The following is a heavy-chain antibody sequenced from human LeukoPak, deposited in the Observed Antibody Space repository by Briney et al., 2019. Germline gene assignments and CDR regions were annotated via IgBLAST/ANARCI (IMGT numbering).Heavy chain of an antibody. J-gene: IGHJ5*02. CDR2: IWYDGSNK. CDR1: GFTFSSYG. CDR3: ARAGGPYIVVVDWWFDP. D-gene: IGHD2-21*01. V-gene: IGHV3-33*01. Sequence: GGSLRLSCAASGFTFSSYGMHWVRQAPGKGLEWVAVIWYDGSNKYYADSVKGRFTISRDNSKNTLYLQMNSLRAEDTAVYYCARAGGPYIVVVDWWFDPWGQGTLVTVSS.